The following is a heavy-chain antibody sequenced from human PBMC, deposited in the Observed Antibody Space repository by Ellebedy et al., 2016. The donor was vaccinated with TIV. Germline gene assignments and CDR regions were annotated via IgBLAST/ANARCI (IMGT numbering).Heavy chain of an antibody. CDR3: AREEIVVVPAATETYYYYGMDV. Sequence: GSLRLSXAVYGGSFSGYYWSWIRQPPGKGLEWIGEINHSGSTNYNPSLKSRVTISVDTSKNQFSLKLSSVTAADTAVYYCAREEIVVVPAATETYYYYGMDVWGQGTTVTVSS. CDR2: INHSGST. CDR1: GGSFSGYY. V-gene: IGHV4-34*01. D-gene: IGHD2-2*01. J-gene: IGHJ6*02.